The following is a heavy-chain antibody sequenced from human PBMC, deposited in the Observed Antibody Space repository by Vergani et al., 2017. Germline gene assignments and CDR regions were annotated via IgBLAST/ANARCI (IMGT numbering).Heavy chain of an antibody. D-gene: IGHD4-23*01. J-gene: IGHJ5*02. V-gene: IGHV3-72*01. CDR2: SRNKARSYTT. CDR3: ATLPLQTQQPVTS. Sequence: EVQLVESGGGLVQPGGSLRLSCAASGFTLSDHVMDWVRQGPGKGLEWVGRSRNKARSYTTEYSASVKGRFTISRDDSRNSLYLQVNSLKTEDTAIYYCATLPLQTQQPVTSWGQGTLVTVSS. CDR1: GFTLSDHV.